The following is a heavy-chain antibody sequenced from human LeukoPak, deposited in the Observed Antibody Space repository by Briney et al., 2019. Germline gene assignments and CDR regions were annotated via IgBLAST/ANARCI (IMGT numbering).Heavy chain of an antibody. Sequence: GGSLRLSCAASGFSISSYAMTWVRQAPGRGLEWVSTISGSGGNTIYADSVKGRFTISRDNSKNTLYLQMNSLRAEGTAVYYCAKDRGLGGIGDYFDYWGQGTLVTVSS. J-gene: IGHJ4*02. D-gene: IGHD3-16*01. CDR1: GFSISSYA. CDR3: AKDRGLGGIGDYFDY. V-gene: IGHV3-23*01. CDR2: ISGSGGNT.